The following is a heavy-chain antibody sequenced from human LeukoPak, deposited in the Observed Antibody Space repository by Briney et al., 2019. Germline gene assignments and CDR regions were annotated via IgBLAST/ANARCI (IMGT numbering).Heavy chain of an antibody. CDR3: AKARSGYDYQVEY. V-gene: IGHV3-23*01. D-gene: IGHD3-22*01. Sequence: PGGSLRLSCAASGFTFSRYGMNWVRRTPGKGLEWVATISGSGYTTYYADSVKGRLTISRDNSKNTLYLEMNNLRAEDTAVYYCAKARSGYDYQVEYWGQGTLVTVSS. J-gene: IGHJ4*02. CDR2: ISGSGYTT. CDR1: GFTFSRYG.